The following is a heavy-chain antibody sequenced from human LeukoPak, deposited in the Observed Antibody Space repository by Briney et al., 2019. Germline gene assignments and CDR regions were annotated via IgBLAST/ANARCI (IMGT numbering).Heavy chain of an antibody. CDR2: LYNTGGT. Sequence: PSETLSLTCTVSGVSNSSHNWSSIRHPPGKGLEWIGYLYNTGGTNYNPSRKSRVTISVDTSKNQFSLNLSSVTAADTAVYYCARGHYYDSSGDYWGQGTLVTVSS. CDR1: GVSNSSHN. CDR3: ARGHYYDSSGDY. V-gene: IGHV4-59*11. D-gene: IGHD3-22*01. J-gene: IGHJ4*02.